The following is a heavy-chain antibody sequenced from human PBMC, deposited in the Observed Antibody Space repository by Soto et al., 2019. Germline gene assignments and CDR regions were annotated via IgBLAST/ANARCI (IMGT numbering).Heavy chain of an antibody. CDR1: GGSISSYY. D-gene: IGHD1-26*01. CDR2: IYYSVST. J-gene: IGHJ5*02. CDR3: AREVGGSRLNWFDP. Sequence: SETLSLTCTVSGGSISSYYWSWIRQPPGKGLEWIGYIYYSVSTNYNPSLKSRVTISVDTSKNQFSLKLSSVTAADTAVYYCAREVGGSRLNWFDPWGQGTLVTVSS. V-gene: IGHV4-59*01.